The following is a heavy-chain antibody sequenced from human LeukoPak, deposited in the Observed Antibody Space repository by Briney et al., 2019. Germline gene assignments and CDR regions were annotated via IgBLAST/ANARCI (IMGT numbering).Heavy chain of an antibody. Sequence: PGRSLTLSCAASGFTFSSSAVHWVRQAPGKGLEWIAFISFYGDIKYYADSVTGRFSISRDNSKNMVYLQMNSLRAEDTALYYCARQSYDFWSRSMDVWGQGTMVTVSS. J-gene: IGHJ6*02. CDR1: GFTFSSSA. V-gene: IGHV3-30-3*01. CDR2: ISFYGDIK. D-gene: IGHD3-3*01. CDR3: ARQSYDFWSRSMDV.